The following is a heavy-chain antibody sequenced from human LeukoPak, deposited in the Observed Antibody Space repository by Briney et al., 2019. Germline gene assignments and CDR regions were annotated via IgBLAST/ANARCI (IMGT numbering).Heavy chain of an antibody. D-gene: IGHD5-18*01. CDR3: ARGQLWDNNWFDP. CDR2: ISYDGSNK. Sequence: GGSLRLSCAASGFTFSPYTINWVRQAPGKGLEWVAVISYDGSNKYYADSVKGRFAISRDNSKNTLYLQMNSLRAEDTAVYYCARGQLWDNNWFDPWGQGTLVTVSS. V-gene: IGHV3-30*09. CDR1: GFTFSPYT. J-gene: IGHJ5*02.